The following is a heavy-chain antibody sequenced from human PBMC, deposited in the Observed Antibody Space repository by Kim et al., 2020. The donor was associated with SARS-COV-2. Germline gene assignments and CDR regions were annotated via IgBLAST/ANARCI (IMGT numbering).Heavy chain of an antibody. CDR3: ARRGLGYCSGGSCYSAFDY. Sequence: SETLSLTCTVSGGSISSYYWSRIRQPPGKGLERIGYIYYSGSTNYNPSLKSRVTISVDTSKNQFSLKLSSVTAADTAVYYCARRGLGYCSGGSCYSAFDYWGQGTLVTVSS. CDR1: GGSISSYY. V-gene: IGHV4-59*08. J-gene: IGHJ4*02. CDR2: IYYSGST. D-gene: IGHD2-15*01.